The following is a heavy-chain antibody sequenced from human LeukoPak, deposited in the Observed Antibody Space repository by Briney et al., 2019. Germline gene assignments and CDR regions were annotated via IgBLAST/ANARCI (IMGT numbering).Heavy chain of an antibody. J-gene: IGHJ4*02. V-gene: IGHV1-69*13. CDR3: ARGGFYGSGSYPDYYFDS. CDR2: IIPIFGTA. CDR1: GGTFSSYA. D-gene: IGHD3-10*01. Sequence: SVKVSCKASGGTFSSYAISWVPQAPGQGLEWMGGIIPIFGTANYAQKFQGRVTITADESTSTGYMELSSLRSEDTAVYYCARGGFYGSGSYPDYYFDSWGQGTLVTVSS.